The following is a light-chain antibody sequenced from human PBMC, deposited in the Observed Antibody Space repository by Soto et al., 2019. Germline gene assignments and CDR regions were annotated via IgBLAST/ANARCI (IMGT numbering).Light chain of an antibody. CDR2: HAS. Sequence: EIVLTQSPGTLSLSPGERATLSFRASQTVGRNYLAWYQQKPGQAPRLLIYHASNRATGIPDRFSGSGSGTDFTLTISRLEPEDFVMYYCQQYAASPLTFGGGAKVEI. CDR1: QTVGRNY. CDR3: QQYAASPLT. J-gene: IGKJ4*01. V-gene: IGKV3-20*01.